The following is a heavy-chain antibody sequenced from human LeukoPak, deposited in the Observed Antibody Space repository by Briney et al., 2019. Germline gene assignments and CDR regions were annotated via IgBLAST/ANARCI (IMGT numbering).Heavy chain of an antibody. CDR3: ARGSISSGDWFDP. J-gene: IGHJ5*02. Sequence: GASVKVSCKASGFTFIDYYMHWVRQAPGQGLEWMGRINPRSGGTNYAQKFQDRVTMTRDTPISTAYMELSRLKFDDTAVFYCARGSISSGDWFDPWGQGTLVTVSS. CDR2: INPRSGGT. V-gene: IGHV1-2*06. D-gene: IGHD6-6*01. CDR1: GFTFIDYY.